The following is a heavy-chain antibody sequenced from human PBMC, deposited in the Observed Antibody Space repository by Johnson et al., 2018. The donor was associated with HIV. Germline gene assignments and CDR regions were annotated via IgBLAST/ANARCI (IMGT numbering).Heavy chain of an antibody. Sequence: VQLVESGGGLIQPGGSLRLSCVASGFTVRKGLEWVSVIYSGGSTYYADSVKGRFSISRDNAKNSLFLQMNSLRAEDTAVYYCAKDAAWELLRPDAFDIWGQGTMVTVSS. CDR3: AKDAAWELLRPDAFDI. CDR1: GFTVR. D-gene: IGHD1-26*01. J-gene: IGHJ3*02. V-gene: IGHV3-66*03. CDR2: IYSGGST.